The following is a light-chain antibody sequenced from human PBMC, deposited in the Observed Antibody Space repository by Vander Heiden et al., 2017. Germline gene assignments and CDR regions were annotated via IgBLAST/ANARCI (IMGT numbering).Light chain of an antibody. V-gene: IGKV3-20*01. Sequence: ESVLMTSPGTLSWSPGESATLSCTASQSVSSSYLAWYQQKPGQAPRLLIYGASSRATGIPDRFSGSGSGTDFTLTISRLEPEDFAVYYCQQYGSSPTLTFGGGTKVEIK. CDR1: QSVSSSY. CDR3: QQYGSSPTLT. CDR2: GAS. J-gene: IGKJ4*01.